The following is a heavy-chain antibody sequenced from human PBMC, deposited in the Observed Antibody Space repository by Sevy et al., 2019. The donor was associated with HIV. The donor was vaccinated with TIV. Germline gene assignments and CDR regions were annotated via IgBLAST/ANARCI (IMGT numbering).Heavy chain of an antibody. D-gene: IGHD3-3*01. V-gene: IGHV4-59*08. CDR3: ARHPGDFWSGFIFDY. Sequence: SETLSLTRTVSGGSISSYYWSWIRQPPGKGLEWIGYIYYSGSTNYNPSLKSRVTISVDTSKNQFSLKLSSVTAADTAVYYCARHPGDFWSGFIFDYWGQGTLVTVSS. J-gene: IGHJ4*02. CDR1: GGSISSYY. CDR2: IYYSGST.